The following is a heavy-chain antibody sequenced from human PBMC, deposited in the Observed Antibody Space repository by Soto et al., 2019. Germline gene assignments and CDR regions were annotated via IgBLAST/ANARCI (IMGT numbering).Heavy chain of an antibody. CDR2: INHSGST. Sequence: SETLSLTCAVYGGSFSGYYWSWIRQPPGKGLEWIGEINHSGSTNYNPSLKSRVTISVDTSKNQFSLKLSSVTAADTAVYYCARYMTTVLRDAFDIWGQGTMVTVSS. D-gene: IGHD4-17*01. CDR1: GGSFSGYY. V-gene: IGHV4-34*01. CDR3: ARYMTTVLRDAFDI. J-gene: IGHJ3*02.